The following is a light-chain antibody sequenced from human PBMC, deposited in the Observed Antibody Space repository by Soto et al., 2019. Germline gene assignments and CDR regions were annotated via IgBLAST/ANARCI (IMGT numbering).Light chain of an antibody. CDR1: DSISTW. Sequence: DVQLTQSPSTLSASVGDRVTITCRASDSISTWLAWFQQRPGKAPKLLIYKASTLESGVPSRFSGSGFGTEFSLTISSLQPDDFGSYYCQHTRTFGQGTKVDIK. CDR3: QHTRT. V-gene: IGKV1-5*03. CDR2: KAS. J-gene: IGKJ1*01.